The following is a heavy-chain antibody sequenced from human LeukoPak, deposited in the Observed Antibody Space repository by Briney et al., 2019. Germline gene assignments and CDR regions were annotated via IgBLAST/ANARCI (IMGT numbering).Heavy chain of an antibody. Sequence: GRSLRLSCAASGFTFSSYGMHWVRQAPGKGLEWVAVISYDGSNKYYADSVKGRFTISRDNSKNTLYLQMNSLRAGDTAVYYCAKDLRAYYYGSGSFDYWGQGTLVTVSS. CDR1: GFTFSSYG. J-gene: IGHJ4*02. D-gene: IGHD3-10*01. CDR3: AKDLRAYYYGSGSFDY. V-gene: IGHV3-30*18. CDR2: ISYDGSNK.